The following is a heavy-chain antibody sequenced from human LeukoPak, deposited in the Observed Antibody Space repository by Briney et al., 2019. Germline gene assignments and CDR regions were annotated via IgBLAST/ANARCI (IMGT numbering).Heavy chain of an antibody. D-gene: IGHD4-17*01. CDR2: IYYSGST. CDR1: GGSIGSYY. CDR3: ASARMTTVTEFDY. J-gene: IGHJ4*02. V-gene: IGHV4-59*01. Sequence: PSETLSLTCTVSGGSIGSYYWSWIRQPPGKGLEWIGYIYYSGSTNYNPSLKSRVTISVDTSKNQFSLKLRSVTAADTAVYYCASARMTTVTEFDYWGQGTLVTVSS.